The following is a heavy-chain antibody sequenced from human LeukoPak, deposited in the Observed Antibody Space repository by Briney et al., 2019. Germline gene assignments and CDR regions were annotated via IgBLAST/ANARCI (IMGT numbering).Heavy chain of an antibody. Sequence: ASVKVSCKASGGTFSSYAISWARQAPGQGLEWMGGIIPIFGTANYAQKFQGRVTITADESTSTAYMELSSLRSEDTAVYYCARDRGYSYGLYYYYYYGMDVWGQGTTVTVSS. D-gene: IGHD5-18*01. CDR2: IIPIFGTA. CDR3: ARDRGYSYGLYYYYYYGMDV. V-gene: IGHV1-69*13. CDR1: GGTFSSYA. J-gene: IGHJ6*02.